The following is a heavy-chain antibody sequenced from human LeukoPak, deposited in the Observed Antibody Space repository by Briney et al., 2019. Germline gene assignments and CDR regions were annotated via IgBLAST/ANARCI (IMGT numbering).Heavy chain of an antibody. V-gene: IGHV3-53*01. CDR1: GFTVSSNY. CDR3: ASYYDSSVVNAFDI. D-gene: IGHD3-22*01. J-gene: IGHJ3*02. Sequence: GGSLRLSCAASGFTVSSNYMSWVRQAPGKGLEWVSVIYSGGSTYYADSVKGRFTISRDNSKNTLYLQMNSLRAEDTAVYYCASYYDSSVVNAFDIWGQGTMVTVSS. CDR2: IYSGGST.